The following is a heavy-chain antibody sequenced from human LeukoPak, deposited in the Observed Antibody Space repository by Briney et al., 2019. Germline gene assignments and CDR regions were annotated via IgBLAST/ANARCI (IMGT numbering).Heavy chain of an antibody. J-gene: IGHJ4*02. D-gene: IGHD4-23*01. CDR2: IYYSGAT. CDR1: GGSISSYY. Sequence: PSETLSLTCTVSGGSISSYYWSWIRQPPGKGLEWIGYIYYSGATNYNPSLKSRVTILVDTSKNQFSLKVSSVTAADTAVYYCARDRYGGNSAEFDYWGQGTLVTVSS. V-gene: IGHV4-59*01. CDR3: ARDRYGGNSAEFDY.